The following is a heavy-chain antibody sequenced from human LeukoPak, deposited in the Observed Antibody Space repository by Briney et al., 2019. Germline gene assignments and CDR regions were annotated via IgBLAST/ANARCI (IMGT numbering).Heavy chain of an antibody. J-gene: IGHJ4*02. CDR3: ARGSDIVVVVAASYYFDY. V-gene: IGHV4-34*01. D-gene: IGHD2-15*01. Sequence: SETLSLTCAVYGGSFSGYYWSWIRQPPGKGLEWMGEINHSGSTNYNPSLKSRVTISVDTSKNQFSLKLSSVTAADTAVYYCARGSDIVVVVAASYYFDYWGQGTLVTVSS. CDR2: INHSGST. CDR1: GGSFSGYY.